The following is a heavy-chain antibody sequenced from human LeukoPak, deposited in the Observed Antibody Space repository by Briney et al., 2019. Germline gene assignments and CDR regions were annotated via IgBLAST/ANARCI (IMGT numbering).Heavy chain of an antibody. CDR1: GGSISSGGYY. CDR2: IYHSGST. CDR3: AREGIAARLGAFDI. D-gene: IGHD6-6*01. J-gene: IGHJ3*02. Sequence: PSETLSLTCTVSGGSISSGGYYWSWIRQPPGKGLEWIVYIYHSGSTYYNPSLKSRVTISVDRSKNQFSLKLSSVTAADTAVYYCAREGIAARLGAFDIWGQGTMVTVSS. V-gene: IGHV4-30-2*01.